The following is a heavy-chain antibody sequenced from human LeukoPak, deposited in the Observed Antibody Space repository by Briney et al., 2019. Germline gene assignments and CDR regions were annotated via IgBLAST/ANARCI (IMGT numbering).Heavy chain of an antibody. V-gene: IGHV4-28*01. CDR2: IFYSGST. CDR3: ARWAVGSSSGKYNDAFDI. CDR1: GYSISSSNW. D-gene: IGHD6-6*01. Sequence: SDTLSLTCAVPGYSISSSNWWGWIRQPPGKGLEGIGYIFYSGSTYYNPSLKSRVTMSVDTSKNQFSLKLSSVTAVDTAVYYCARWAVGSSSGKYNDAFDIWGQGTMVTVSS. J-gene: IGHJ3*02.